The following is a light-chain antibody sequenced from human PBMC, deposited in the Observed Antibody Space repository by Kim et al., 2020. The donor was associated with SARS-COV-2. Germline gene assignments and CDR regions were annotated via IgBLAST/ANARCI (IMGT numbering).Light chain of an antibody. Sequence: IEMTQSPSTLSASLGERVTLTCRASQSVNSDVVWYQQKPGQAPRLLIYGASTRATGIPARFSGSGSGAEFTLTISSLQPEDFAVYYCQQYNNWPPFTFGPGTKVDIK. CDR2: GAS. V-gene: IGKV3D-15*01. J-gene: IGKJ3*01. CDR3: QQYNNWPPFT. CDR1: QSVNSD.